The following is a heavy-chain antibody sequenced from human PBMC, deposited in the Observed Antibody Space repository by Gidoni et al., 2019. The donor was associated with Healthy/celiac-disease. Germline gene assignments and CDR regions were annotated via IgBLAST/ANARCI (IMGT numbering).Heavy chain of an antibody. CDR2: IYYSGST. CDR3: AREGSMAVTNDHDAFDI. Sequence: QVQLQETGPGLVKPSETLSLTCTVSCGSIRSSYWSWIRQPPGKGLEWIGDIYYSGSTHYNPSLKSRGTISVDTAKNQFSLKLSSVTAADTAVYYCAREGSMAVTNDHDAFDIWGQGTMVTVSS. J-gene: IGHJ3*02. D-gene: IGHD4-17*01. CDR1: CGSIRSSY. V-gene: IGHV4-59*01.